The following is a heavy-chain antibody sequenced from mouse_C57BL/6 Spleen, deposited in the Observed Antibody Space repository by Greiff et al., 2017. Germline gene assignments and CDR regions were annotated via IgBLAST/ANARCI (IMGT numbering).Heavy chain of an antibody. CDR2: INPSNGGT. V-gene: IGHV1-53*01. J-gene: IGHJ4*01. CDR3: VRWGFITTVVDAMDY. D-gene: IGHD1-1*01. CDR1: GYTFTSYW. Sequence: VQLQQPGTELVKPGASVKLSCKASGYTFTSYWMHWVKQRPGQGLEWIGNINPSNGGTNYNEKFKSKATLTVDKSSSTAYMQLSSLTSEDSAVYYCVRWGFITTVVDAMDYWGQGTSVTVSS.